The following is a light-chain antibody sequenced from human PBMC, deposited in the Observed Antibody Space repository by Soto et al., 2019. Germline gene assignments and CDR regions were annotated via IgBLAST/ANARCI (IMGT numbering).Light chain of an antibody. V-gene: IGKV3-15*01. Sequence: EIVMTQCPATLSVSPGERATLSCRASQDIGNSLGWYQQKPGQAPRLLIYGAFIRATDIPARFSRSGSGTAFTLTTSSRQSEDSAVYYCQQYKPWPPITIGEGTRQEIK. J-gene: IGKJ5*01. CDR2: GAF. CDR1: QDIGNS. CDR3: QQYKPWPPIT.